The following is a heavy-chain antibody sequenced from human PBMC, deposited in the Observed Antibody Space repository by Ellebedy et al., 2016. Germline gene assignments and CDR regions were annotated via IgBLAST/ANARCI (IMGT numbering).Heavy chain of an antibody. CDR2: ISAYNGNT. D-gene: IGHD3-3*01. Sequence: ASVKVSXXASGYSFTSYGISWVRQAPGQGLEWMGWISAYNGNTNYAQKLQGRVTMTTDTSTSTAYMELRSLRSDDTAVYYCARTDWSGYYRFDYWGQGTLVTVSS. CDR3: ARTDWSGYYRFDY. J-gene: IGHJ4*02. V-gene: IGHV1-18*01. CDR1: GYSFTSYG.